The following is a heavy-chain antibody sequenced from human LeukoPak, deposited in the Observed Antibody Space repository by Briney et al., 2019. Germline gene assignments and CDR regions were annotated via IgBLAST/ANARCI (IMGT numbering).Heavy chain of an antibody. CDR1: GGSISSYY. D-gene: IGHD5-24*01. Sequence: SSETLSLTCTVSGGSISSYYWSWIRQPPGKGLEWIGYIYYSRSTNYNPSLKSRVTISVDTSKNQFSLKLSSVTAADTAVYYCASSRDGYVHDAFDIWGQGTMVTVSS. CDR3: ASSRDGYVHDAFDI. J-gene: IGHJ3*02. CDR2: IYYSRST. V-gene: IGHV4-59*01.